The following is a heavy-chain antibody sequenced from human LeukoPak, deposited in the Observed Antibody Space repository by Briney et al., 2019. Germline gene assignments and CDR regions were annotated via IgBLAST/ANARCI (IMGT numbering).Heavy chain of an antibody. V-gene: IGHV3-21*01. CDR1: GFTFSSYG. J-gene: IGHJ4*02. Sequence: GGTLRLSCAASGFTFSSYGMSWVRQAPGKGLEWVSSISSSSSYIYYADSVKGRFTISRDNAKNSLYLQMNSLRAEDTAVYYCARGPPFDYWGQGTLVTVSS. CDR2: ISSSSSYI. CDR3: ARGPPFDY.